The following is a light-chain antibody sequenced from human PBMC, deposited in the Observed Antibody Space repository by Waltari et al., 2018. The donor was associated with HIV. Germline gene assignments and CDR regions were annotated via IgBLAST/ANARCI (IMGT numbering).Light chain of an antibody. CDR2: NNN. Sequence: QSVLTQPPSASGTPGQRVTLSCSGSSSHRGTNTVSWYQQVPGRSPKLLIYNNNQRPAGVPDRFSGSKSGTSASLAITGLQSEDEADYHCAAWDDSLNGQVVFGGGTKLTVL. V-gene: IGLV1-44*01. CDR1: SSHRGTNT. CDR3: AAWDDSLNGQVV. J-gene: IGLJ3*02.